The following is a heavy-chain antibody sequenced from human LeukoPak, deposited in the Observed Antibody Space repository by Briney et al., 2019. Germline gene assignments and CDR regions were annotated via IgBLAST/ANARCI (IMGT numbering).Heavy chain of an antibody. Sequence: GGSLRLSCAASGVTISGFWMHWGRQVPGAGLVWGARMNSGGTTIHYADSVEGRFTISRDIVRNTLHLQMNNLSLEDTAVYFCIREVQVRASASLGLWGRGTLVTVS. CDR1: GVTISGFW. CDR2: MNSGGTTI. D-gene: IGHD3-16*01. CDR3: IREVQVRASASLGL. J-gene: IGHJ4*01. V-gene: IGHV3-74*01.